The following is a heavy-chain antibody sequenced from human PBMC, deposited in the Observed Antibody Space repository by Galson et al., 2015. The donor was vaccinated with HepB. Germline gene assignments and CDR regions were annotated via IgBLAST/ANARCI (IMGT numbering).Heavy chain of an antibody. CDR2: ISGSGSGT. D-gene: IGHD3-22*01. J-gene: IGHJ4*02. CDR1: GFTFGSYA. V-gene: IGHV3-23*01. Sequence: SLRLSCAASGFTFGSYAMNWVRQAPGQGLEWVSAISGSGSGTYYASSVKGRFTISRDNSKNTLYLQTSSLRAEDTAVYYCAKVVYYDSSWEGADYWGQGTPVTVSS. CDR3: AKVVYYDSSWEGADY.